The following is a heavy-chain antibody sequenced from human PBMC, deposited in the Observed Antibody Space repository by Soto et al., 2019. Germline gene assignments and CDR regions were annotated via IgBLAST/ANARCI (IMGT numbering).Heavy chain of an antibody. V-gene: IGHV3-53*01. J-gene: IGHJ4*02. D-gene: IGHD3-3*01. CDR3: ARDKSAADMAFGY. CDR1: GFTFSSYS. Sequence: GGSLRLSCAASGFTFSSYSMNWVRQAPGKGLDWVSIIYTGGSTYYADSVKGRFTISRDNSKNTLYLQMNSLRAEDTAVYYCARDKSAADMAFGYWGQGTLVTVSS. CDR2: IYTGGST.